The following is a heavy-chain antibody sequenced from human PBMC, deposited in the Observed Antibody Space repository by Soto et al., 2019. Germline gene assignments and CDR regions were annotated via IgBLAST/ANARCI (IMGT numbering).Heavy chain of an antibody. V-gene: IGHV4-30-2*01. CDR2: IYPSGMP. Sequence: QLQLQESGSGLVKPSHTLSLTCTVSVGSISNAAYSWSWIRQPPGKGLEWIGYIYPSGMPFYNPCLRSRVTISIDRSNDQFSLNLKSVTAADTGVYYCARESGGYGLFDSWGQGTLVTVSS. J-gene: IGHJ4*02. CDR1: VGSISNAAYS. D-gene: IGHD6-25*01. CDR3: ARESGGYGLFDS.